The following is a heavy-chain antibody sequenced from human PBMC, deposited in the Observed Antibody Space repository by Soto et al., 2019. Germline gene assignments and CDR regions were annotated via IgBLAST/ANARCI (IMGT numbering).Heavy chain of an antibody. D-gene: IGHD5-18*01. CDR3: ARHMPEVGTVVGYYYYMDV. CDR1: GVSFSGYH. CDR2: INHSGST. V-gene: IGHV4-34*01. J-gene: IGHJ6*03. Sequence: PSETLSLTCAVSGVSFSGYHWSWIRHPPGKGQEWMGEINHSGSTNYNATLKRRITITVDTSKTQFSLKLRSVTAADTAVYYCARHMPEVGTVVGYYYYMDVWGKGTTVTVSS.